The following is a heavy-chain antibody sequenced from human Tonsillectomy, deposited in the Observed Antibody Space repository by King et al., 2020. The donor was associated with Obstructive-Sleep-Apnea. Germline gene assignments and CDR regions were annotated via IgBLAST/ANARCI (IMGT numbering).Heavy chain of an antibody. V-gene: IGHV4-59*01. CDR2: IYYSGNA. J-gene: IGHJ6*02. Sequence: VPLQESGPGLVKPSETLSLTCTVSGDSIRSYYWTWIRQPPGKGLEWVGYIYYSGNADYNPSLKSRVTISVDTSKSQFSLKLTSVTAADTAVYYCARFCSITSCPSFGLDVWGQGTTVTVSS. CDR1: GDSIRSYY. D-gene: IGHD2-2*01. CDR3: ARFCSITSCPSFGLDV.